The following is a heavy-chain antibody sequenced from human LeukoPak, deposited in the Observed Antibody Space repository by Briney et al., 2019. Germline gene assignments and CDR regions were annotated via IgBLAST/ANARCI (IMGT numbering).Heavy chain of an antibody. CDR2: INPSGGST. D-gene: IGHD6-19*01. V-gene: IGHV1-46*01. CDR3: AIGTRGSGWPFDY. J-gene: IGHJ4*02. CDR1: GYXFTRYY. Sequence: ASVKVSCKASGYXFTRYYMNWVRQAPAQGLEWMGIINPSGGSTSYAQKFQGRVTMTRDTSTSTVYMELSSLRSEDTAVYYCAIGTRGSGWPFDYWGQGTLVTVSS.